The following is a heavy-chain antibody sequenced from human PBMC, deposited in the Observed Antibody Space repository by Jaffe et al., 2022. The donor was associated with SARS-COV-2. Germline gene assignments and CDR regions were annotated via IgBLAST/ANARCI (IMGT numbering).Heavy chain of an antibody. V-gene: IGHV4-61*02. CDR2: IYTSGST. D-gene: IGHD6-13*01. CDR3: AREVGIAAAGI. CDR1: GGSISSGSYY. J-gene: IGHJ4*02. Sequence: QVQLQESGPGLVKPSQTLSLTCTVSGGSISSGSYYWSWIRQPAGKGLEWIGRIYTSGSTNYNPSLKSRVTISVDTSKNQFSLKLSSVTAADTAVYYCAREVGIAAAGIWGQGTLVTVSS.